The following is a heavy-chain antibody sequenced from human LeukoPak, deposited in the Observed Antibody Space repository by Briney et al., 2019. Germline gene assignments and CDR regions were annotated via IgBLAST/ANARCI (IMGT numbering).Heavy chain of an antibody. D-gene: IGHD2-2*02. CDR1: GYTFTGYY. CDR2: INPNSGGT. CDR3: ARARYCSSTSCYSVYMDV. Sequence: GASVKVSCKASGYTFTGYYMHWVRQAPGQGLEWMGWINPNSGGTNYAQKFQGRVTMTRDTSISTAYMELSRLRSDDTAVYYCARARYCSSTSCYSVYMDVWGKGTTVTVSS. V-gene: IGHV1-2*02. J-gene: IGHJ6*03.